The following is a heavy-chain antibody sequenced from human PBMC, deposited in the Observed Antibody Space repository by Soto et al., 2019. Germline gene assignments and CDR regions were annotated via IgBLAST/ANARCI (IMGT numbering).Heavy chain of an antibody. J-gene: IGHJ5*02. Sequence: SETRSLTRTVSGGSISSYYWRWIPPPPGKGLEWIGYIYYSGSTNYNPSLKSRVTISVDTSKNQFSLKLSSVTAADTAVYYCARVSYGSGSYYEQNNWFDPWGQGTLVTVSS. CDR3: ARVSYGSGSYYEQNNWFDP. D-gene: IGHD3-10*01. CDR1: GGSISSYY. V-gene: IGHV4-59*01. CDR2: IYYSGST.